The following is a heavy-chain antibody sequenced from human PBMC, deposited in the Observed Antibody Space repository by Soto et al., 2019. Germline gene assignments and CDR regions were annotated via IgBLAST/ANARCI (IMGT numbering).Heavy chain of an antibody. Sequence: EVQLVESGGTLVQPGGSLRLSFAASGLSFSSHWRSWVRQSPGRGLEWVANIKEDGSQTPYVGSVKGRFTISRDNAENSLYLQMNSLRAEDAALYYCASQGQHKFLIWGQGTVVTVSS. CDR2: IKEDGSQT. V-gene: IGHV3-7*02. CDR1: GLSFSSHW. CDR3: ASQGQHKFLI. J-gene: IGHJ3*02. D-gene: IGHD3-3*01.